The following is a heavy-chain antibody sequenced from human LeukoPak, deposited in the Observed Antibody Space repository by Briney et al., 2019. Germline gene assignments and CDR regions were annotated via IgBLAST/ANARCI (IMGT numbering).Heavy chain of an antibody. J-gene: IGHJ3*02. D-gene: IGHD3-22*01. CDR2: IYPGESDT. CDR3: ARPLYYYDSSGYYERPGLRIDAFDI. CDR1: GYIFTSYW. Sequence: RHGASLQISCTGSGYIFTSYWIGWVRQLPGKGLGWVGIIYPGESDTRYSPSFQGQVTISADKSISTAYLQWSSLKASDTAMYYCARPLYYYDSSGYYERPGLRIDAFDIWGQGTMVTVSS. V-gene: IGHV5-51*01.